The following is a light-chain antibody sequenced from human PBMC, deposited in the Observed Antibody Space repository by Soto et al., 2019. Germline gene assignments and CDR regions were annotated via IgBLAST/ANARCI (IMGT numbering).Light chain of an antibody. V-gene: IGKV3-15*01. Sequence: TVMTQSPATLSVSPGERATLYCRASQSVDSNLAWYQHKPGQAPRLLIFGTSTRATGIPARFSGSGSGTEFTLTIGSLQSEDFAVYYCQHYNTWPWTFGQGTKVDIK. J-gene: IGKJ1*01. CDR1: QSVDSN. CDR2: GTS. CDR3: QHYNTWPWT.